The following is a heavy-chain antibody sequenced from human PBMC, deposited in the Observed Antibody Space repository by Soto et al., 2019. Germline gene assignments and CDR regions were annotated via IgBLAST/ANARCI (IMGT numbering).Heavy chain of an antibody. J-gene: IGHJ6*02. Sequence: SVKVSCKASGYTFTSYAMHWVRQAPGQRLEWMGWITAGNGNTKYSQKFQGRVTITRDTSARTAYMELSSLRSEETAVYDSATSPLLASGRPRFYYYRMNVRRQGTTVTVSS. V-gene: IGHV1-3*01. CDR2: ITAGNGNT. D-gene: IGHD3-10*01. CDR3: ATSPLLASGRPRFYYYRMNV. CDR1: GYTFTSYA.